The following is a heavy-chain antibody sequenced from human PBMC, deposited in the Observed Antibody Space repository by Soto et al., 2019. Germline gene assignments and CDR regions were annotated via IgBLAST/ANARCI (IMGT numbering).Heavy chain of an antibody. D-gene: IGHD7-27*01. CDR3: AREEQTGANYYLDY. CDR1: GYTFTGYY. J-gene: IGHJ4*02. CDR2: ISPHSGGP. Sequence: ASVKVSCRASGYTFTGYYIHWVRQAPGQGLEWMGSISPHSGGPNYAQRFQGRVTMTRDTSMTTVYMEMSGLTSDDTAVYYCAREEQTGANYYLDYWGQGTLVTVSS. V-gene: IGHV1-2*02.